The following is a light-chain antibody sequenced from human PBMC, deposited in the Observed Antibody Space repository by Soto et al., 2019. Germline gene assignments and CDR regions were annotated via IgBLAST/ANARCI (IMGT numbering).Light chain of an antibody. Sequence: QSSLTQPASLSGSPGQSITISCTGTSNDVGGYNYVSWYQHHPGKAPKLMIYEVSDRPSGVSNRFSGSKSGNTASLTISGLQAEDEADYYCSSYTGSTIRYVFGTGTKITVL. CDR3: SSYTGSTIRYV. V-gene: IGLV2-14*01. J-gene: IGLJ1*01. CDR2: EVS. CDR1: SNDVGGYNY.